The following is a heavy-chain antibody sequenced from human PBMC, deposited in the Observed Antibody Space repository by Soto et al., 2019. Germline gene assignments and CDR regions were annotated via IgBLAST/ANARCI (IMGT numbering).Heavy chain of an antibody. CDR2: ISGGGGST. J-gene: IGHJ1*01. Sequence: LRLSCAASGFTFSSYAMSCVRQAPGKGLEWVSAISGGGGSTYYADSVKGRFTISRDNSKNTLYLQMNSLRAEDTAVYYCARDRVESGYPEYFQHWGQGTLVTVSS. V-gene: IGHV3-23*01. D-gene: IGHD3-22*01. CDR3: ARDRVESGYPEYFQH. CDR1: GFTFSSYA.